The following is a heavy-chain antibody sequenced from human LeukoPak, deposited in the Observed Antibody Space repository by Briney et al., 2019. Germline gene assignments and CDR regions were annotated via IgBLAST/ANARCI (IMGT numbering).Heavy chain of an antibody. CDR1: GGSFSGYY. J-gene: IGHJ4*02. CDR3: ARSGFRFGRRTDY. D-gene: IGHD1-14*01. V-gene: IGHV4-34*01. Sequence: KPSETLSLTCAVYGGSFSGYYWSWIRQPPGKGLEWIGQINHSGNTKYNTSLESRVSISADPSKNQFSLRLTSLTAADTAVYYCARSGFRFGRRTDYWGQGTLVTVSS. CDR2: INHSGNT.